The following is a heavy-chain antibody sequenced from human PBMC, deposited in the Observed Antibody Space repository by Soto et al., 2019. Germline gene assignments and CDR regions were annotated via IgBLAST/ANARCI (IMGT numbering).Heavy chain of an antibody. CDR3: AVYPGITGTPGVRWFDP. CDR1: GGSFSGYY. V-gene: IGHV4-34*01. D-gene: IGHD1-7*01. Sequence: SETLSLTCAVYGGSFSGYYWSWIRQPPGKGLEWIGEINHSGSTNYNPSLKSRVTISVDTSKNQFSLKLSSVTAADTAVYYCAVYPGITGTPGVRWFDPWGQGTLVTVSS. CDR2: INHSGST. J-gene: IGHJ5*02.